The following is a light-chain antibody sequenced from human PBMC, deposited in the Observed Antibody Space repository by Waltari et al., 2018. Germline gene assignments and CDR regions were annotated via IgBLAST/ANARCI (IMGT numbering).Light chain of an antibody. Sequence: EIVLTQSPATLSVSPGERATLSCRASQSVSSNLAWYQQGPGQAPRLLIHGASTRATGIPAGFSGSGSGTEFTHTISSLQSEDFAVYHCQQYNEWPRTFGQGTKVEIK. CDR3: QQYNEWPRT. J-gene: IGKJ1*01. CDR1: QSVSSN. V-gene: IGKV3-15*01. CDR2: GAS.